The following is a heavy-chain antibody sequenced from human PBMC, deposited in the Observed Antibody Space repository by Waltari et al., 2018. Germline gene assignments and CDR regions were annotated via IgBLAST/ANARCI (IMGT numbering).Heavy chain of an antibody. V-gene: IGHV1-2*02. Sequence: QVQLVQSGAEVKKPGASVKVSCKASGYTFTGYYMHWVRQAPGQGLEWMGWINPNRGGTNYAKKFHGRVTMTRETSIRTADMGLGRLRSDGTAVYYCARDVGYCGGDCYSRFSSSEDERPFHYYYMDVWGKGTTVTVSS. CDR3: ARDVGYCGGDCYSRFSSSEDERPFHYYYMDV. J-gene: IGHJ6*03. CDR1: GYTFTGYY. CDR2: INPNRGGT. D-gene: IGHD2-21*01.